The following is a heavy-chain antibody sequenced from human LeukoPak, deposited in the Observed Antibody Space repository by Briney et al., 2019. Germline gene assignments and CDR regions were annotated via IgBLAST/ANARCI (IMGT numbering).Heavy chain of an antibody. V-gene: IGHV4-31*03. CDR3: ARVVAAAGYD. J-gene: IGHJ4*02. CDR2: IYYSGST. Sequence: SQTLFLTCTVSGGSISSGGYYWSWIRQHPGKGLEWIGYIYYSGSTYYNPSLKSRVTISVDTSKNQFSLKLSSVTAADTAVYYCARVVAAAGYDWGQGTLVSVSS. CDR1: GGSISSGGYY. D-gene: IGHD6-13*01.